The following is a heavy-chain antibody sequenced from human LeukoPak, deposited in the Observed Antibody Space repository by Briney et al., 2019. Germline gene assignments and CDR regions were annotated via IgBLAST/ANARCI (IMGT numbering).Heavy chain of an antibody. V-gene: IGHV4-59*10. CDR3: ARRSPGLYSDRRKGWIDP. J-gene: IGHJ5*02. CDR2: FYTSGST. Sequence: SETLSLTCAVYGGSFSGYYWSWIRQPAGKGLEWIGRFYTSGSTKYNPSLKSRVTMSEDTSKNQFSLKLSSVTAADTAVYYCARRSPGLYSDRRKGWIDPWGQGTLVTVSS. D-gene: IGHD3-22*01. CDR1: GGSFSGYY.